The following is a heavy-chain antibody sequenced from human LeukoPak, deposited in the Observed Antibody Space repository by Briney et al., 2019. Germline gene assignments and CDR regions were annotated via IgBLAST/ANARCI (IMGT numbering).Heavy chain of an antibody. J-gene: IGHJ6*02. D-gene: IGHD6-13*01. CDR3: ARDLSSSWYGDYYYGMDV. CDR1: GFTFSSYW. V-gene: IGHV3-7*01. Sequence: GGSLRLSCAASGFTFSSYWMSWVRQAPGKGLEWVANIKQDGSEKYYVNSVKGRFTISRDNAKNSLYLQMNSLRAEDTAVYYCARDLSSSWYGDYYYGMDVWGQGTTVTVSS. CDR2: IKQDGSEK.